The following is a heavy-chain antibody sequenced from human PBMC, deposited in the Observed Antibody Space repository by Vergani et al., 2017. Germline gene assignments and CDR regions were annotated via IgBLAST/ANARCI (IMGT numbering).Heavy chain of an antibody. CDR2: ISDSGGTT. CDR3: AKDIHGPSSAYFDY. D-gene: IGHD1-26*01. V-gene: IGHV3-23*01. Sequence: EVQLLESGGGLVQPGGSLRLSCAASGFTFSSYAMSWVRQAPGKGLEWVSGISDSGGTTYYANSVKGRFTSSRDNSENTLSLQMSSLRAEDTAVYYCAKDIHGPSSAYFDYWGQGTLVTVSS. CDR1: GFTFSSYA. J-gene: IGHJ4*02.